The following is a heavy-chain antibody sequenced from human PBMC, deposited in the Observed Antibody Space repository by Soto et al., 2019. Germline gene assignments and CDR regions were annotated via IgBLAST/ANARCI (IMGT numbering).Heavy chain of an antibody. J-gene: IGHJ4*02. V-gene: IGHV3-30-3*01. Sequence: VQLVESGGGLVKPGGSLRLSCAASGFTFSSYAMHWVRQAPGKGLEWVAVISYDGSNKYYADSVKGRFTISRDNSKNTLYLQMNSLRAEDTAVYYCASLYCSSTSCFDYWGQGTLVTVSS. D-gene: IGHD2-2*01. CDR3: ASLYCSSTSCFDY. CDR1: GFTFSSYA. CDR2: ISYDGSNK.